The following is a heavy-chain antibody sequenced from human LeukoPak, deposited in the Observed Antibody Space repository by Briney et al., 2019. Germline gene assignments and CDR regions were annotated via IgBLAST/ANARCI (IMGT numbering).Heavy chain of an antibody. D-gene: IGHD5-24*01. J-gene: IGHJ4*02. CDR1: GFTFSSYS. V-gene: IGHV3-48*01. CDR2: ISSSGTTK. CDR3: ARGQVATNWPSSFFDC. Sequence: TGGSLRLSCAASGFTFSSYSMNWVRQSPGKGLEWVSYISSSGTTKYYADSAKGRFTISRDNSKNTLYLQMNSLRAEDTAVYYCARGQVATNWPSSFFDCWGQGTLVTVSS.